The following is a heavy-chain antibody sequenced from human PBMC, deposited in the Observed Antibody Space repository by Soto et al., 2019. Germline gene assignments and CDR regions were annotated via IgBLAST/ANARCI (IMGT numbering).Heavy chain of an antibody. V-gene: IGHV1-24*01. J-gene: IGHJ6*01. D-gene: IGHD5-12*01. CDR2: FDPEDGET. CDR3: ATMRPGKATLSCYYGKDV. CDR1: GYTLTELS. Sequence: ASVKVSCKVSGYTLTELSMHWVRQAPGKGLEWMGGFDPEDGETIYAQKFQGRVTMTEDTSTDTAYMELSSLRSADTAVYYCATMRPGKATLSCYYGKDVWGQGTTGTVSS.